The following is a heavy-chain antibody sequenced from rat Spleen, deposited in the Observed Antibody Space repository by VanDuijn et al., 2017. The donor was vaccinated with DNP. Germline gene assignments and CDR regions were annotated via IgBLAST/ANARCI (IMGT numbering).Heavy chain of an antibody. J-gene: IGHJ3*01. Sequence: EVQLVESGGGLVQPGRSLKLSCAASGFTFSAYYMAWVRQAPAKGLEWVASLSTGGGKSAYRDSVKGRFIIFRDDAKNTQYLQMGSLRSEDTASYYCARHGYYDGPFPYWGQGTLVTVSS. V-gene: IGHV5S13*01. CDR2: LSTGGGKS. D-gene: IGHD1-12*02. CDR3: ARHGYYDGPFPY. CDR1: GFTFSAYY.